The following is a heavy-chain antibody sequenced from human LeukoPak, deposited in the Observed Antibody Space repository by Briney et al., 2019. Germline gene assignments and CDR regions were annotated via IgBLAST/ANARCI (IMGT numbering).Heavy chain of an antibody. D-gene: IGHD3-22*01. CDR1: GYTFTSYV. J-gene: IGHJ4*02. CDR2: IIPIFGTA. CDR3: ARAYYYDSSGYPDY. Sequence: SVKVSCKASGYTFTSYVTSWVRQAPGRGVEWMGGIIPIFGTANYAQKFQGRVTITADKSTSTAYMELSSLRSEDTAVYYCARAYYYDSSGYPDYWGQGTLASVSS. V-gene: IGHV1-69*06.